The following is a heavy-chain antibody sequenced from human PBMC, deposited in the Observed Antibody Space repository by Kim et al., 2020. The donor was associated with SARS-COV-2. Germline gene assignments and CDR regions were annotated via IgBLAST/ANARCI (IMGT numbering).Heavy chain of an antibody. CDR3: ARDGLRSSFDY. J-gene: IGHJ4*02. V-gene: IGHV1-46*01. Sequence: TSYAQKFQSRVTITRDKSTSTDNMELRSLGSEDTAVYYCARDGLRSSFDYWGQGTLVTVSS. CDR2: T. D-gene: IGHD6-19*01.